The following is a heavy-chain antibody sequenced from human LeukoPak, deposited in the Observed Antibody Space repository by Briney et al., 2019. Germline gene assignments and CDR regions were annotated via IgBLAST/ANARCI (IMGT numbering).Heavy chain of an antibody. Sequence: GGSLGLSCAASGFTFSSDWMSWVRQAPGRGLEWVANINQDGSVKYYVDSVKGRFTISRDNAKNSLFLQMNSLRAEDTAVYYCARGHSGDWALGGQGTLVTVSS. V-gene: IGHV3-7*01. CDR3: ARGHSGDWAL. J-gene: IGHJ4*02. D-gene: IGHD2-21*02. CDR1: GFTFSSDW. CDR2: INQDGSVK.